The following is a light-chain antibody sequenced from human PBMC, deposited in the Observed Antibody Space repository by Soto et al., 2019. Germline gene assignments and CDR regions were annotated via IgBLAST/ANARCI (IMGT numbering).Light chain of an antibody. J-gene: IGKJ4*01. CDR3: QQINTYPVT. V-gene: IGKV1-9*01. Sequence: IQLTQSPSSLSASVGDSVTITCRASQGISRYLSWYQQKPGRAPKLLISAASTLQSGVPARFSGSGSGTDFTLSITSLQPEDFATYYCQQINTYPVTFGGGTKVDIK. CDR1: QGISRY. CDR2: AAS.